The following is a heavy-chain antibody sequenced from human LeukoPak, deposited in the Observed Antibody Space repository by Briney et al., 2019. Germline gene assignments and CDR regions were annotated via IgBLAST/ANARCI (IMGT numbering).Heavy chain of an antibody. D-gene: IGHD3-22*01. CDR3: ARVFDYDSSGQEDY. V-gene: IGHV3-7*01. J-gene: IGHJ4*02. CDR1: GFTFSSYW. CDR2: IKQDGSEK. Sequence: GGSLRLSCAASGFTFSSYWMSWVRQAPGKGLEWVANIKQDGSEKYYVDSVKGRFTISRDNAKNSLYLQMNSLRAEDTAVYYCARVFDYDSSGQEDYWGQGALVSVSS.